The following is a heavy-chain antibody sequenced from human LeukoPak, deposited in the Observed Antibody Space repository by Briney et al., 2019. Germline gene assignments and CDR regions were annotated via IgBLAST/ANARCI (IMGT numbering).Heavy chain of an antibody. CDR1: GFTFSDYY. V-gene: IGHV3-11*04. J-gene: IGHJ6*03. CDR3: ARGSDGSGSYSYYYYYYYMDV. D-gene: IGHD3-10*01. CDR2: ISSSGSTI. Sequence: PGGSLRLSCAASGFTFSDYYMSWIRQAPGKGLEWVSYISSSGSTIYYADSVKGRFTISRDNAKNSLYLQMNSLRAEDTAVCYCARGSDGSGSYSYYYYYYYMDVWGKGTTVTVSS.